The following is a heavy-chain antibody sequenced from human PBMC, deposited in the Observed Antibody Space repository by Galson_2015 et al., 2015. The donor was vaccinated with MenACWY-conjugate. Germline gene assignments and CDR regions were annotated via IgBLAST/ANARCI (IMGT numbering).Heavy chain of an antibody. CDR3: ALSPYWSTISCYAARAFDV. CDR2: ICWDDDQ. CDR1: GFSLRTGSVG. D-gene: IGHD2-2*01. V-gene: IGHV2-5*02. Sequence: RTLPCNFSGFSLRTGSVGVGWIRQIQGQALEWLSLICWDDDQRYSPSLKSRLTITKDTTKSQVVLTMTNMDPVDTATYYCALSPYWSTISCYAARAFDVWGQGTVVTVSS. J-gene: IGHJ3*01.